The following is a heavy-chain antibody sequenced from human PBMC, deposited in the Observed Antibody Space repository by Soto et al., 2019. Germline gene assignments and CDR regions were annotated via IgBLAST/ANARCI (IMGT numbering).Heavy chain of an antibody. CDR2: MYHSGST. CDR3: ARAVAVAPVYYAMDV. J-gene: IGHJ6*02. Sequence: SETLSLTCAVSGASISNDAYSWSWIRQPPGKGLERIGYMYHSGSTYYNPSLKSRVTMSVDRSKNQFSLNLGSVTAADTAVYYCARAVAVAPVYYAMDVWGQGTTVTVS. V-gene: IGHV4-30-2*01. CDR1: GASISNDAYS. D-gene: IGHD6-19*01.